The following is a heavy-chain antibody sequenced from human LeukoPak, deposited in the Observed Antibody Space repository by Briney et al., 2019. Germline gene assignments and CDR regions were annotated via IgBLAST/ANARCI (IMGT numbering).Heavy chain of an antibody. Sequence: GGSLRLSCAASGFTFSSYAMSWVRQAPGKGLEWVSAISGSGGSTYYADSVKGRFTISRDNSNNTLSLQMNSLRSEDTAVYYCAGGITMIVPEDYYYGMDVWGQGTTVTVSS. V-gene: IGHV3-23*01. CDR3: AGGITMIVPEDYYYGMDV. CDR2: ISGSGGST. D-gene: IGHD3-22*01. CDR1: GFTFSSYA. J-gene: IGHJ6*02.